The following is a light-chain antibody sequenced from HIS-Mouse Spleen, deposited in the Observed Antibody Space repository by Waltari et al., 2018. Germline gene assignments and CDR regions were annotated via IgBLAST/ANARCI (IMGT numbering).Light chain of an antibody. Sequence: QSALTQPRSVSGSPGQSVTISCTGPSSDVGGYNYVSWYQQHPAKAPNLMIYDVSKRPSGVPDRFSGSKSGNTASLTISGLQAEDEADYYCCSYAGSYTFEVVFGGGTKLTVL. CDR3: CSYAGSYTFEVV. CDR2: DVS. J-gene: IGLJ2*01. CDR1: SSDVGGYNY. V-gene: IGLV2-11*01.